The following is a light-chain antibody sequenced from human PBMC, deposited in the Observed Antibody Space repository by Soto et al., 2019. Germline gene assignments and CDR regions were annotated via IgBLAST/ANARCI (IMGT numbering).Light chain of an antibody. CDR1: SILVGGYNY. J-gene: IGLJ3*02. Sequence: QSALTQPRSVSGSPGQSVTISSTGTSILVGGYNYVSWYQQHPGKAPKLMIYDVSKRPSEVPDRFSGSKSGNTASLTISGLQAEDEADYYCCSYAGSYTPVFGGGTKLTVL. V-gene: IGLV2-11*01. CDR2: DVS. CDR3: CSYAGSYTPV.